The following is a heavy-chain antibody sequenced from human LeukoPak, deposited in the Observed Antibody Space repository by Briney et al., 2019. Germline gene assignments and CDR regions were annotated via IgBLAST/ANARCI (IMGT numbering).Heavy chain of an antibody. V-gene: IGHV1-69*01. D-gene: IGHD1-14*01. CDR2: IIPIFGTA. J-gene: IGHJ5*02. Sequence: ASVKVSCKASGGTFSSYAISWVRQAPGQGLEWMGGIIPIFGTANYAQKFQGRVTITADESTSTAYMELSSLRSEDTAVYYCTRGLGTGNLRGQDPIGPWGQGTLVTVSS. CDR1: GGTFSSYA. CDR3: TRGLGTGNLRGQDPIGP.